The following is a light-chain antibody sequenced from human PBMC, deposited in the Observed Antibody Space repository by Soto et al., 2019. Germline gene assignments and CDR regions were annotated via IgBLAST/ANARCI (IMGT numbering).Light chain of an antibody. V-gene: IGKV1-5*01. CDR3: LQYDTYPLT. Sequence: MPQSPSPLYASVGDRVTITCRASQSLSSRLAWYQQKPGKAPELLIYAASSFQSGVPSRFSANGSGTDFTLTISDLQPEDFATYYCLQYDTYPLTFGGGTKVDIK. CDR1: QSLSSR. CDR2: AAS. J-gene: IGKJ4*01.